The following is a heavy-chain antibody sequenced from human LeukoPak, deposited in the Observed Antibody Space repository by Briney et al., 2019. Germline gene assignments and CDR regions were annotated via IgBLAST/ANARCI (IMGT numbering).Heavy chain of an antibody. CDR1: GYTFTSYA. CDR2: INAGNGNT. CDR3: ARDLVGSTSCYYY. Sequence: ASVKVSCKASGYTFTSYAMHWVRQAPGQRLEWMGWINAGNGNTKYSQKFQGRVTITRDTSASTAYMELSSLRSEDTAVCYCARDLVGSTSCYYYWGQGTLVTVSS. D-gene: IGHD2-2*01. J-gene: IGHJ4*02. V-gene: IGHV1-3*01.